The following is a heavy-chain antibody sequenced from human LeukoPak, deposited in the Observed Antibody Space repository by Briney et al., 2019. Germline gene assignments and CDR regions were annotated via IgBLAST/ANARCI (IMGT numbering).Heavy chain of an antibody. CDR3: ARDYYGSGTYYKDY. D-gene: IGHD3-10*01. CDR1: GYTFTAYC. V-gene: IGHV1-2*02. J-gene: IGHJ4*02. Sequence: GSVKVSCKSSGYTFTAYCLHWVRQAPGQGLEWMGWIHPNSGGTNYAQNFQGRVSMTTDTSISTVYTELSRLRSDDTAVYYCARDYYGSGTYYKDYWGQGTLVTVSS. CDR2: IHPNSGGT.